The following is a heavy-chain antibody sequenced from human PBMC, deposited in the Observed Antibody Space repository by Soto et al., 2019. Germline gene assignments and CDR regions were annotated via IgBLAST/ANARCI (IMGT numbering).Heavy chain of an antibody. CDR2: INSDGSST. Sequence: GGSLRLSCAASGFTFSSYWMHWVRQAPGKGLVWVSRINSDGSSTSYADSVKGRFTISRDNAKNSVSLQMNSLRDEDTAVYYCAREETAWPLAYGLDVWGQGTTVTVSS. D-gene: IGHD2-21*02. CDR1: GFTFSSYW. V-gene: IGHV3-74*01. J-gene: IGHJ6*02. CDR3: AREETAWPLAYGLDV.